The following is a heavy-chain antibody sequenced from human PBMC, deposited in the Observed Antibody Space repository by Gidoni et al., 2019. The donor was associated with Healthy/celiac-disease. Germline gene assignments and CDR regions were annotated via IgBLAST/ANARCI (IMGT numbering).Heavy chain of an antibody. D-gene: IGHD3-9*01. CDR2: IIPIFGTA. V-gene: IGHV1-69*18. Sequence: QVQLVQSGAEVKKPGSSVKVSCKASGSTFSSYAISWVRQSPGQGLEWMGRIIPIFGTATYSQKFQGRVTITADDSTSTAYMELSSLRSEYTAVYFCARGGLRSFYWLAWDWGQGTLVTVSS. J-gene: IGHJ4*02. CDR3: ARGGLRSFYWLAWD. CDR1: GSTFSSYA.